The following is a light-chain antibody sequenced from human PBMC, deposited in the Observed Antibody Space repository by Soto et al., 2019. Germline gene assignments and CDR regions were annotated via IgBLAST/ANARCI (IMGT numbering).Light chain of an antibody. CDR1: SSNIGAGYD. CDR2: GNN. Sequence: QLVLTQPPSVSGAPGQRVTISCTGSSSNIGAGYDVHWYQQLPGTAPKLLIYGNNNRPSGVPDRFSGSKSGTSASLAITGLQAEDEADYYCQSSDSSLSGSVFGGGTQVTVL. J-gene: IGLJ2*01. V-gene: IGLV1-40*01. CDR3: QSSDSSLSGSV.